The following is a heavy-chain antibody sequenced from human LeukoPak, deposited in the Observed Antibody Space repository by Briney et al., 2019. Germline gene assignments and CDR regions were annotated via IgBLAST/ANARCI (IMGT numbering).Heavy chain of an antibody. CDR1: GFTFSSYC. J-gene: IGHJ3*02. CDR2: ISYDGSNK. Sequence: GGSLRLSCAASGFTFSSYCMHWVRQAPGKGLEWVAVISYDGSNKYYADSVKGRFTISRDNSKNTLYLQMNSLRAEDTAVYYCAKALYDTDAFDIWGQGTMVTVSS. CDR3: AKALYDTDAFDI. D-gene: IGHD3-22*01. V-gene: IGHV3-30*18.